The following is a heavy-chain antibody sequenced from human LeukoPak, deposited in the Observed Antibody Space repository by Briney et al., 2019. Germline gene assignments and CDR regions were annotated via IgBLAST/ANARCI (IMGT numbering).Heavy chain of an antibody. CDR3: ARAVRYYGSGSYYIAWFDP. J-gene: IGHJ5*02. D-gene: IGHD3-10*01. V-gene: IGHV3-74*01. CDR2: INSDGSST. Sequence: GGSLRLSCAASGFTFSSYWMHWVRQAPGKGLVWVSRINSDGSSTSYADSVKGRFTISRDNAKNTLYLQMNSLRAEDTAVYYCARAVRYYGSGSYYIAWFDPWGQGTLVTDSS. CDR1: GFTFSSYW.